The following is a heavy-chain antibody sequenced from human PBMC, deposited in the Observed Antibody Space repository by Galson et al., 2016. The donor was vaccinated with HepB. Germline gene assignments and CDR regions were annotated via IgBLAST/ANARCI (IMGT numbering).Heavy chain of an antibody. D-gene: IGHD6-19*01. CDR1: GGSVSSGSYY. V-gene: IGHV4-61*01. CDR3: AREGVVAGRRDYYYGMDG. CDR2: IYYTGIT. Sequence: SETLSLTCTVSGGSVSSGSYYWSWIRQPPGKGLEWIGFIYYTGITTYNPSLRSRVTMSVDTSRNQFSLKLTSVSAADTAVYYCAREGVVAGRRDYYYGMDGWGQGTTVTVSS. J-gene: IGHJ6*02.